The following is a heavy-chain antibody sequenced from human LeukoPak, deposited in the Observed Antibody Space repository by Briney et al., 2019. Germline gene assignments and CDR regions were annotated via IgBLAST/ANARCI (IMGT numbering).Heavy chain of an antibody. V-gene: IGHV4-39*07. Sequence: SETLSLTCTVSGGSISSSSYYWGWIRQPPGKGLEWIGTIHYRGNTYYNPSLKSRVTISVDTSKNQFSLKLSSVTAADTAVYYCARGYVFFAYYFDYWGQGTLVTVSS. CDR1: GGSISSSSYY. CDR2: IHYRGNT. CDR3: ARGYVFFAYYFDY. J-gene: IGHJ4*02. D-gene: IGHD3-3*01.